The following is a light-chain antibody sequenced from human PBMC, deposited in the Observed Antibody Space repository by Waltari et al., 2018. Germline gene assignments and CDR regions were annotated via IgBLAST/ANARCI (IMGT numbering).Light chain of an antibody. Sequence: ILMTQSPDSLAVSLGERATINCKSSQTVLYSSNNKNYLAWYQQKPGQPPKLLIYWASTRESGVPDRFSGSGSGTDFTLTISSLQAEDVAVYYCQQYSTTPLTFGGGTKVEVK. CDR2: WAS. CDR1: QTVLYSSNNKNY. V-gene: IGKV4-1*01. CDR3: QQYSTTPLT. J-gene: IGKJ4*01.